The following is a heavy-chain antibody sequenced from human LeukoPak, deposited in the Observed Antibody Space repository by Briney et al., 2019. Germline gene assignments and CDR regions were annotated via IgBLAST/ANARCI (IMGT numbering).Heavy chain of an antibody. CDR2: ISSSGSYK. J-gene: IGHJ6*02. CDR3: AKDVKGSSGYDLGGYYFYGMDV. V-gene: IGHV3-21*01. Sequence: GGSLRLSCTTSGFTFRSSSFNWVRQVPGKGLEWVASISSSGSYKYYADSVEGRFTISRDNSKNMLNLQMNSPRAEDTAVYYCAKDVKGSSGYDLGGYYFYGMDVWGQGTTVTVSS. D-gene: IGHD3-22*01. CDR1: GFTFRSSS.